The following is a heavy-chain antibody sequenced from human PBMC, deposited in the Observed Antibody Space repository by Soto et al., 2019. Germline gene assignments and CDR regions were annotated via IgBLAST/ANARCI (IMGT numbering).Heavy chain of an antibody. V-gene: IGHV3-20*01. CDR2: INWNGGST. CDR3: ARAHGDYDADIRRVWFDP. D-gene: IGHD4-17*01. Sequence: GGSLRLSCAASGFTFDDYGMSWVRQAPGKGLEWVSGINWNGGSTGYADSVKGRFTISRDNAKNSLYLQMNSLRAEDTALYHCARAHGDYDADIRRVWFDPWGQGTLVTVSS. CDR1: GFTFDDYG. J-gene: IGHJ5*02.